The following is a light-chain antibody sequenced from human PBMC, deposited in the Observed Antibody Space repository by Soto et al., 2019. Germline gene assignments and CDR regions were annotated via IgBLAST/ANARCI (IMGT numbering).Light chain of an antibody. V-gene: IGKV3-20*01. Sequence: EIVLTQSPGTLSLSPGERATLSCRASQSVSTTYLAWYQQKPGQAPRLLIHGASSRATGIPDRFSGSGSGTDFTLTISRLEPEDFAVYYCQQYGSSPRTLGQGTRLEIK. CDR3: QQYGSSPRT. J-gene: IGKJ5*01. CDR1: QSVSTTY. CDR2: GAS.